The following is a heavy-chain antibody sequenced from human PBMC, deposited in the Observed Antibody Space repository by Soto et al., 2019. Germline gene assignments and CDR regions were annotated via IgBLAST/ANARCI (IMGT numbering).Heavy chain of an antibody. CDR1: GGSLSSGGYY. CDR2: IYYSGST. Sequence: QVQLQESGPGLVKPSQTLSLTCTVSGGSLSSGGYYWSWIRQHPGKGLEWIGYIYYSGSTYYNPSLKSRVTISVATSKNQSSLKLSSVTAADTAVYYCARAQLAVAGTSGCRAFDIWGQGTMVTVSS. V-gene: IGHV4-31*03. J-gene: IGHJ3*02. CDR3: ARAQLAVAGTSGCRAFDI. D-gene: IGHD6-19*01.